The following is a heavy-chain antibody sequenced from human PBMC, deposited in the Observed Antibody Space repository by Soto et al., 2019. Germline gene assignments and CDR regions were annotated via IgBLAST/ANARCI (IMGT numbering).Heavy chain of an antibody. D-gene: IGHD2-2*01. Sequence: ASVKVSCKASGNTFTNFGVTWVRQAPGQGLEWMGWISAYTDDPNYAQKFQGRVTMTIDTSTSTAYLDLRSLTSDDTAVYYCARVIPGAKAWFDPWGQGTLVTVSS. J-gene: IGHJ5*02. CDR1: GNTFTNFG. CDR3: ARVIPGAKAWFDP. V-gene: IGHV1-18*01. CDR2: ISAYTDDP.